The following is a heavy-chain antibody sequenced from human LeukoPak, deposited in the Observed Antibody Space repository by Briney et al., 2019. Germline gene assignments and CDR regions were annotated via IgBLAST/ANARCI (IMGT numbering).Heavy chain of an antibody. CDR1: GYSFTSYW. J-gene: IGHJ4*02. CDR3: ARVPGYYYGSGSYYGPPPPIDY. D-gene: IGHD3-10*01. V-gene: IGHV5-51*01. CDR2: IYPGDSDT. Sequence: GESLKISCKGSGYSFTSYWIGWVRQMPGKGLEWMGIIYPGDSDTRYSPSFQGQVTISADKSISTAYLQWSSLKASDTAMYYCARVPGYYYGSGSYYGPPPPIDYWGQGTLVTVSS.